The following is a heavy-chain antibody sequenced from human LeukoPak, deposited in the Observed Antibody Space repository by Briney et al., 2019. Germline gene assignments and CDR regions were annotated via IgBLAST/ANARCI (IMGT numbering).Heavy chain of an antibody. V-gene: IGHV4-39*07. Sequence: SETLSLTCTVSGGSISSSCCSWGWIRQPPGKGLEWIGSAHYSGSTYYNPSLKSRVTISVDTSKNQFSLKLSSVTAADTAVYYCARLTATYYYYYMDVWGKGTTVTVSS. CDR3: ARLTATYYYYYMDV. CDR2: AHYSGST. CDR1: GGSISSSCCS. J-gene: IGHJ6*03. D-gene: IGHD1-20*01.